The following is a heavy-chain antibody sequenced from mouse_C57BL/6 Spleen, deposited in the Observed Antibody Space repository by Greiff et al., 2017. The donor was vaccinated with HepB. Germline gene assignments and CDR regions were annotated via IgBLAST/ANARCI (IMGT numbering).Heavy chain of an antibody. J-gene: IGHJ1*03. Sequence: EVMLVESGGGLVQPGGSLSLSCAASGFTFTDYYMSWVRQPPGKALEWLGFLRNKANGYTTEYSASVKGRFTISRDNSQSILYLQMNALRAEDSATYYCARGAYGSSRYFDVWGTGTTVTVSS. CDR1: GFTFTDYY. CDR2: LRNKANGYTT. CDR3: ARGAYGSSRYFDV. D-gene: IGHD1-1*01. V-gene: IGHV7-3*01.